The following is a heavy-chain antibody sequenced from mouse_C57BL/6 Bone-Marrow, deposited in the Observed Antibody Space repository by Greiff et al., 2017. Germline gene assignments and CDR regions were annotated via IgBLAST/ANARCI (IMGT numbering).Heavy chain of an antibody. J-gene: IGHJ2*01. CDR2: ISYDGSN. V-gene: IGHV3-6*01. CDR1: GYSITSGYY. Sequence: DVQLQESGPGLVKPSQSLSLTCSVTGYSITSGYYWNWIRQFPGNKLEWMGYISYDGSNNYNPSLKNRISITRDTSKNQFFLKLNSVTTEDTATYYCAREGGRGGFDYWGQGTTLTVSS. D-gene: IGHD3-3*01. CDR3: AREGGRGGFDY.